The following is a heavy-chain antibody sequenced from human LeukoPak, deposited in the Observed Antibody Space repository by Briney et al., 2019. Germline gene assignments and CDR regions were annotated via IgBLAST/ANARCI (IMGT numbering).Heavy chain of an antibody. V-gene: IGHV3-23*01. D-gene: IGHD6-19*01. Sequence: GGSLRLSCVASGFTFTSDAMNWVRQAPGKGLEWVSSTVSRGTTQYANSVKGRFTVSRDTSKNTLYLQMNSLRADDTAVYYCAKCSTSAYTTGWCNWIDPWGQGTLVTVSS. CDR3: AKCSTSAYTTGWCNWIDP. CDR2: TVSRGTT. J-gene: IGHJ5*02. CDR1: GFTFTSDA.